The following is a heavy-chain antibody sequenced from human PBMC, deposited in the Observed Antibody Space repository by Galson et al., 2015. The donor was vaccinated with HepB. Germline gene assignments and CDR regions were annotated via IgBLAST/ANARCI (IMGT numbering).Heavy chain of an antibody. Sequence: LSLTCTVSGGSISSYYWSWIRQPPGKGLEWIGYIYYSGGTNYNPSLKSRVTISVDTSKNQFSLKLSSVTAADTAVYYCARDAGYGDYYFDYWGQGTLVTVSS. D-gene: IGHD4-17*01. CDR1: GGSISSYY. CDR3: ARDAGYGDYYFDY. V-gene: IGHV4-59*01. J-gene: IGHJ4*02. CDR2: IYYSGGT.